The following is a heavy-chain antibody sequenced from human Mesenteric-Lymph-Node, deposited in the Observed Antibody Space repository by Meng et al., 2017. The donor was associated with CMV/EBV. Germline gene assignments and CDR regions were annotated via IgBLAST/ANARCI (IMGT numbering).Heavy chain of an antibody. Sequence: SETLSLTCTVSGGSISSSSYYWGWIRQPPGKGLEWIGSIYYSGSTYYNPSLKSRVTISVDTSKNQFSLKLSSVTAADTAVYYCARAYCTNGVCYWPHYYYYYGMDVWGQGTTVTVSS. CDR1: GGSISSSSYY. CDR3: ARAYCTNGVCYWPHYYYYYGMDV. V-gene: IGHV4-39*07. D-gene: IGHD2-8*01. CDR2: IYYSGST. J-gene: IGHJ6*02.